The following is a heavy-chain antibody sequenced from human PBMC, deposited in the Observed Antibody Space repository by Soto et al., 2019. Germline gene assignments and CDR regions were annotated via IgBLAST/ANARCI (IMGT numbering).Heavy chain of an antibody. J-gene: IGHJ4*02. CDR1: GFTFSNAW. V-gene: IGHV3-15*07. Sequence: GGSLRLSCAASGFTFSNAWMNWVRQAPGKGLEWVGSIKSKTDGGTTDYAAPVKGRFTISRDDSKNTLYLQMSSLKTEYTAVYYCTIDRVTMGERVPFDYWGRGTLVSVSS. CDR3: TIDRVTMGERVPFDY. CDR2: IKSKTDGGTT. D-gene: IGHD3-16*01.